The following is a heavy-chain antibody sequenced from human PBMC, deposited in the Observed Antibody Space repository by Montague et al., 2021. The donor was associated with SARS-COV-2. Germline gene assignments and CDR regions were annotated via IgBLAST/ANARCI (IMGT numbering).Heavy chain of an antibody. J-gene: IGHJ4*02. CDR3: ARGSLYYYDGSGYYDY. D-gene: IGHD3-22*01. Sequence: SETLSLTCTVSGDSIRNSDYFWGWIRQPPGKGLEWMGNIYFGGKTYFHPSLKSRVTISVDTSKKQVSLKVRSVTAADTAVYLCARGSLYYYDGSGYYDYWGQGTLVAVSS. V-gene: IGHV4-39*01. CDR2: IYFGGKT. CDR1: GDSIRNSDYF.